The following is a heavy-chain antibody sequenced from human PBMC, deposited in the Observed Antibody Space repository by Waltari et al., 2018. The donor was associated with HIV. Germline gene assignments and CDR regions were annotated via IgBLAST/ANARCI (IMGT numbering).Heavy chain of an antibody. V-gene: IGHV3-7*01. CDR3: ARADYDFWSGSVYYYYGMDV. J-gene: IGHJ6*02. CDR2: IKQDGSEK. CDR1: GFTLSSSW. Sequence: EVQLVESGGGLVQPGGSLRLSCAASGFTLSSSWMTWVRQAPGKGLEWVANIKQDGSEKYYVDSVKGRFTISRDNAKNSLYLQMNSLRAEDTAVYYCARADYDFWSGSVYYYYGMDVWGQGTTVTVSS. D-gene: IGHD3-3*01.